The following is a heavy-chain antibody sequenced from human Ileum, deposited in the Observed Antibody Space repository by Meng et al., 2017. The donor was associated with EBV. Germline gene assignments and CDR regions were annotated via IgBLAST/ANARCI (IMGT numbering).Heavy chain of an antibody. J-gene: IGHJ4*02. CDR2: ISYDGSNK. V-gene: IGHV3-30-3*01. CDR3: ARDRDGYHDY. CDR1: GFTFSSYA. D-gene: IGHD5-24*01. Sequence: QGRLVESGGGVVQPGWSLSRSCAAPGFTFSSYAMHWVRQAPCKGLEWVAVISYDGSNKYYADSVKGRFTISRDNSKNTLYLQMNSLRAEDTAVYYCARDRDGYHDYWGQGTLVTVSS.